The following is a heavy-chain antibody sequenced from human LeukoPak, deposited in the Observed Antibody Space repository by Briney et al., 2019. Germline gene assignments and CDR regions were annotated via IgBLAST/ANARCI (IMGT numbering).Heavy chain of an antibody. Sequence: GGSLRLSCAVSGFSFSNYAMSWVRQFPGKGLEWVSGISGSGGNTYYADSVRGRLTISRDSSKNTLYLQMNSLRAEDTAVYYSPKDLKYDFWSGYSGGIDYWGQGDLVTVSS. J-gene: IGHJ4*02. D-gene: IGHD3-3*01. CDR1: GFSFSNYA. CDR2: ISGSGGNT. CDR3: PKDLKYDFWSGYSGGIDY. V-gene: IGHV3-23*01.